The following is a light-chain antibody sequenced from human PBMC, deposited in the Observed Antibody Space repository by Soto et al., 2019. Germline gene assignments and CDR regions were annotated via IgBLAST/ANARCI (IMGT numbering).Light chain of an antibody. CDR3: QHRSISPA. Sequence: EIVLTQSPATLSLSPGERATLSCRASQSVSSYLAWYQQKPGQAPRLLISDASNMASVIPARFSGSGSGTDFTLSISSLEPEDFAVYYCQHRSISPAFGQGTRLEIK. CDR2: DAS. CDR1: QSVSSY. V-gene: IGKV3-11*01. J-gene: IGKJ5*01.